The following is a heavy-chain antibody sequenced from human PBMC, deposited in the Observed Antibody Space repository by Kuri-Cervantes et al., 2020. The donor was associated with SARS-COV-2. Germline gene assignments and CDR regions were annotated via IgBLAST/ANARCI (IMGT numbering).Heavy chain of an antibody. D-gene: IGHD3-16*02. CDR3: QAQLTFGGVFAQDDY. J-gene: IGHJ4*02. V-gene: IGHV3-30*02. Sequence: LSCAASGFTFSGYSMNWVRQAPGKGLEWVAFIRYDGSNKYYADSVKGRFTISRDNSKNTLYLQINSLRAEDTAVYYCQAQLTFGGVFAQDDYWGQGTLVTVSS. CDR2: IRYDGSNK. CDR1: GFTFSGYS.